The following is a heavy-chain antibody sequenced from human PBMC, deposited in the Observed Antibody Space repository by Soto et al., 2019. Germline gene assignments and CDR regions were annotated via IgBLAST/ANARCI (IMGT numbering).Heavy chain of an antibody. Sequence: GESLKISCKGSGYSFTSYWIGWVRQMPGKGLEWMGIIYPGDSDTRYSPSFQGQVAISADKSISTAYLQWSSLKASDTAMYYCARQNAARENYYYGVDVWGQGTTVTVSS. CDR2: IYPGDSDT. D-gene: IGHD6-6*01. J-gene: IGHJ6*02. V-gene: IGHV5-51*01. CDR3: ARQNAARENYYYGVDV. CDR1: GYSFTSYW.